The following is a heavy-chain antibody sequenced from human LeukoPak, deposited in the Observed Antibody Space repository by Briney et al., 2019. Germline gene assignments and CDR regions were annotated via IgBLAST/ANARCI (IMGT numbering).Heavy chain of an antibody. CDR1: GFTFSSYA. CDR3: AKDRYCTSSSCYGPFDC. CDR2: ISGSGGST. V-gene: IGHV3-23*01. J-gene: IGHJ4*02. Sequence: GGSLRLSCAASGFTFSSYAMSWVRQAPGKGLEWVSGISGSGGSTHYADSVKDRFTISRDNSKTSLYLQVTSLRNEDTALYYCAKDRYCTSSSCYGPFDCWGQGTLVTVSS. D-gene: IGHD2-2*01.